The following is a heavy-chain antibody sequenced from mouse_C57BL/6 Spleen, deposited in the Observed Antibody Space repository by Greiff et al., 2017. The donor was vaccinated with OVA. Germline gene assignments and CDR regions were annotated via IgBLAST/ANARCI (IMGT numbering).Heavy chain of an antibody. J-gene: IGHJ3*01. D-gene: IGHD4-1*01. CDR1: GYTFTSYW. CDR2: IDPSDSYT. Sequence: QVQLQQPGAELVRPGTSVKLSCKASGYTFTSYWMHWVKQRPGQGLEWIGVIDPSDSYTNYNQKFKGKATLTVDTSSSTAYMQLSSLTSEDSAVYYCARNLGRDAWFAYWGQGTLVTVSA. V-gene: IGHV1-59*01. CDR3: ARNLGRDAWFAY.